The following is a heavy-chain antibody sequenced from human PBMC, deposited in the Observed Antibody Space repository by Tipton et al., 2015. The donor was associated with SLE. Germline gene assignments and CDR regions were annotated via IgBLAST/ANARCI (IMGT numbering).Heavy chain of an antibody. CDR3: ARDPSGSGYYYYMDV. J-gene: IGHJ6*03. D-gene: IGHD3-10*01. Sequence: GSLRLSCAASGFTLTNYGMHWVRQAPGKGLEWVSYISSSGSTIYYADSVKGRFTISRDNAKNSLYLQMNSLRAEDTAVYYCARDPSGSGYYYYMDVWGKGTTVTVSS. CDR2: ISSSGSTI. V-gene: IGHV3-48*04. CDR1: GFTLTNYG.